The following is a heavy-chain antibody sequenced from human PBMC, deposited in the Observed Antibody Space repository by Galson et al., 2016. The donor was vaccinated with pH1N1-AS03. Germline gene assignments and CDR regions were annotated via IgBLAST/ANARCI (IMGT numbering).Heavy chain of an antibody. CDR1: GFTLSSYA. Sequence: SLRLSCAASGFTLSSYAMSWVRQAPGKGLEWISSINNNGDDTNYPDSVRGRFTVSRDNSKNTLYLQTNSLSVEDTAVYYCTREGRYFDRLWNGLDVWGQGTAVTVAS. CDR3: TREGRYFDRLWNGLDV. V-gene: IGHV3-23*01. CDR2: INNNGDDT. J-gene: IGHJ6*02. D-gene: IGHD3-9*01.